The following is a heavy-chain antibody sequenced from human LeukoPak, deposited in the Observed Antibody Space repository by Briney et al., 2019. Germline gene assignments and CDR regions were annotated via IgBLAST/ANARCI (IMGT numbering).Heavy chain of an antibody. CDR2: IYPGDSDT. J-gene: IGHJ3*02. CDR3: ARSRTYYYDSSGYPYAFDI. Sequence: GESLKISCKGSGYSFTSYWIGWVRQMPGKGLEWMGIIYPGDSDTRYSPSFQGQVTISADKSISTAYLQWSSLKASDTAMYYCARSRTYYYDSSGYPYAFDIWGQGTMVTVSS. D-gene: IGHD3-22*01. CDR1: GYSFTSYW. V-gene: IGHV5-51*01.